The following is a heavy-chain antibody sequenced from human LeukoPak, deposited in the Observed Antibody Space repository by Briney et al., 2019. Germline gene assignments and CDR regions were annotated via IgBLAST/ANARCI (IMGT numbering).Heavy chain of an antibody. CDR1: GGSISSYY. CDR3: AAVTTTGYWYFDL. D-gene: IGHD4-17*01. V-gene: IGHV4-59*08. J-gene: IGHJ2*01. CDR2: IYYSGST. Sequence: SETLSLTCTVSGGSISSYYWSWIRQPPGKGLEWIGYIYYSGSTNYNPSLKSRVTISVDTSKNQFSLKLSSVTAADTAVYYCAAVTTTGYWYFDLWGRGTLVTVSS.